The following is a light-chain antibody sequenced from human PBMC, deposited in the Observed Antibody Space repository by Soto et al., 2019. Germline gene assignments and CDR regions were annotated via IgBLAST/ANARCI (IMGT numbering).Light chain of an antibody. J-gene: IGKJ4*01. V-gene: IGKV1-5*01. CDR1: QSISSW. CDR2: DAS. CDR3: QQYTVWPFT. Sequence: DIQMTQSPSTLSASVGDRVTITCRASQSISSWLAWYQQKPGKAPKLLIYDASSLESGVPSRFSGSGSGTEFTLTISSLQSEDFAVYYCQQYTVWPFTFGGGTKVDIK.